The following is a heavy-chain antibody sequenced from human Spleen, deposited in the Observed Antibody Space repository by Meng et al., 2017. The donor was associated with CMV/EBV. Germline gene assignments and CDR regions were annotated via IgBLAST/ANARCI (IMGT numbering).Heavy chain of an antibody. Sequence: SCKAYGYTFIKFGFTWVSQAAGQGLQWMGWISPYNGNRKYEKSLQGRVTLTTDTSTRTAYMELRSLRSDDTAVYYCARDRYNWDFDYWGQGTLVTVSS. CDR2: ISPYNGNR. J-gene: IGHJ4*02. D-gene: IGHD1-1*01. CDR3: ARDRYNWDFDY. V-gene: IGHV1-18*01. CDR1: GYTFIKFG.